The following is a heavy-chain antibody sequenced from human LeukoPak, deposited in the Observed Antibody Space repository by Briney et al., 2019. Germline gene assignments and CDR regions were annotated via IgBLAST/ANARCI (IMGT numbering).Heavy chain of an antibody. D-gene: IGHD3-10*01. Sequence: GASVKVSCKASGGTFSSYAISWVRRAPGQGLEWMGGIIPIFGTANYAQKFQGRVTITADESTSTAYMELSSLRSEDTAVYYCARDRRITMVRGVMVPYGMDVWGKGTTVTVSS. J-gene: IGHJ6*04. CDR2: IIPIFGTA. V-gene: IGHV1-69*13. CDR3: ARDRRITMVRGVMVPYGMDV. CDR1: GGTFSSYA.